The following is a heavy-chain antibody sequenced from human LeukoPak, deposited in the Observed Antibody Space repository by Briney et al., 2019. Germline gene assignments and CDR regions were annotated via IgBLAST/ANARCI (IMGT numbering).Heavy chain of an antibody. CDR3: AKDEGRWPVRLYFDH. D-gene: IGHD6-19*01. V-gene: IGHV3-30*02. CDR1: GFTFSSYG. CDR2: IRYDGSYE. Sequence: PGGSLRLSCVASGFTFSSYGMHWVRQAPGKGLEWVAFIRYDGSYEYYADSVKGRFTISRDNSKNTLYLQMNSLRAEDTAVYYCAKDEGRWPVRLYFDHWGQGTLVTVSS. J-gene: IGHJ4*02.